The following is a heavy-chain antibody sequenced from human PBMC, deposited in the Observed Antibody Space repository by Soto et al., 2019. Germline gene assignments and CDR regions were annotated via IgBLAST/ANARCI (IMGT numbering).Heavy chain of an antibody. V-gene: IGHV1-2*04. D-gene: IGHD7-27*01. Sequence: GASVKVSCKASGYTFTGYYMHWVRQAPGQGLEWMGWINPNSGGTDYAQKFQGWVTMTRDTSISTAYMELSRLRSDDTAVYYCARDFWASAASDIWGQGTMVTVSS. CDR2: INPNSGGT. CDR3: ARDFWASAASDI. J-gene: IGHJ3*02. CDR1: GYTFTGYY.